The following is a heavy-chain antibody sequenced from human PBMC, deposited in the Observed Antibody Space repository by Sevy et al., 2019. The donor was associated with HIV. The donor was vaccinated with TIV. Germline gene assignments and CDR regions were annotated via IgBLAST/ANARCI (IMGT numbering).Heavy chain of an antibody. CDR3: AKAPYYDFWSHNYNNWFDP. J-gene: IGHJ5*02. D-gene: IGHD3-3*01. CDR1: GFRFSAFG. Sequence: GGSLRLSCVASGFRFSAFGMPWVRQAAGEGLEWVSGINGGGGSTYYRNSVKGRFTVSRDNSKNTVYLQMNSLRADDTAVYYCAKAPYYDFWSHNYNNWFDPWGQGTLVTVSS. V-gene: IGHV3-23*01. CDR2: INGGGGST.